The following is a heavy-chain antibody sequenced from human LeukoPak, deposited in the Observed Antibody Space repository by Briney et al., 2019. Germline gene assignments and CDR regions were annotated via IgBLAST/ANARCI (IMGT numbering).Heavy chain of an antibody. CDR3: ASIDIAAVFFDY. CDR2: LYYTGST. D-gene: IGHD6-13*01. Sequence: SETLSLTCTVSGGSISNYYWSWIRQPPGKGLEWIGYLYYTGSTNYNPSLKSRVTISVDTSKNQFSLKLSSVTAADTAVYYCASIDIAAVFFDYWGPGTQVTVSS. J-gene: IGHJ4*02. V-gene: IGHV4-59*01. CDR1: GGSISNYY.